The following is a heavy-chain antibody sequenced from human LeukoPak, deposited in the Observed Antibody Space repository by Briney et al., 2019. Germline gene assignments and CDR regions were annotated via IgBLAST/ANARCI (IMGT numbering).Heavy chain of an antibody. CDR3: ARNQLWIPYNWFDP. CDR2: INHSGST. Sequence: SETLSLTCTVSGGSISSYYWSWIRQPPGKGLEWIGEINHSGSTNYNPSLKSRVTISVDTSKDQFSLKLSSVTAADTAVYYCARNQLWIPYNWFDPWGQGTLVTVSS. J-gene: IGHJ5*02. D-gene: IGHD5-18*01. V-gene: IGHV4-34*01. CDR1: GGSISSYY.